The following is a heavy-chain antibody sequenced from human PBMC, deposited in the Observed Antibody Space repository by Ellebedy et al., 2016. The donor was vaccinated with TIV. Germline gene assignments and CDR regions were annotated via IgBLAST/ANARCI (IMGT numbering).Heavy chain of an antibody. CDR2: ISYSGSS. V-gene: IGHV4-59*02. CDR3: ATGSDWYNILDF. J-gene: IGHJ4*02. Sequence: MPSETLSLTCTVSGGSVSSYYWTWIRQPPGKGLEWIGYISYSGSSKNNPSLNSRVAMSIDTSKNQFSLKLSSVTAADTAVYYCATGSDWYNILDFWGQGTLVAVSS. CDR1: GGSVSSYY. D-gene: IGHD6-19*01.